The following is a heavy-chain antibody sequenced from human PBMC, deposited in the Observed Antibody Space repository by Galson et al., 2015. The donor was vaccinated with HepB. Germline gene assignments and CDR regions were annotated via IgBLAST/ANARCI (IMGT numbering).Heavy chain of an antibody. Sequence: SLRLSCAASGFTFSDYCMSWIRQAPGKGLEWVSYICIGYSIIYYADSVKGRFTISNDNVKNSLYLQMNILRAEDTAAYFCARAALGWFDPWGQGTLVTVSS. J-gene: IGHJ5*02. V-gene: IGHV3-11*01. D-gene: IGHD6-25*01. CDR3: ARAALGWFDP. CDR2: ICIGYSII. CDR1: GFTFSDYC.